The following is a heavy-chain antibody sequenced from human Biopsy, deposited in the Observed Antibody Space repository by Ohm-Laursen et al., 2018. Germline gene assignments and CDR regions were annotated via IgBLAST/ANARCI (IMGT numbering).Heavy chain of an antibody. CDR1: GYSFTSYY. CDR2: INPSGSTT. V-gene: IGHV1-46*01. Sequence: ASVKVSCKASGYSFTSYYMHWVRQAPGQGLEWMGMINPSGSTTSYPQIFQGRVTMTRDTPKSTVYMELSSLRSADMAVYFCARNTGWYGDLYYFDYWGQGTLVTVSS. J-gene: IGHJ4*02. CDR3: ARNTGWYGDLYYFDY. D-gene: IGHD6-19*01.